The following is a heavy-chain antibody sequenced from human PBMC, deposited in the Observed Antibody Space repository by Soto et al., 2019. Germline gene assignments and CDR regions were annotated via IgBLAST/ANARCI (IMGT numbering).Heavy chain of an antibody. Sequence: GGSLRLSCAASGFTVSRNYMSWVRQAPGKGLEWVSVIYSGGSTYYADSVKGRFTISRHNSKNTLYLQMNSLRAEDTAVYYCARASYGSGSYKWEYYFDYWGQGTLVTVSS. CDR2: IYSGGST. J-gene: IGHJ4*02. CDR1: GFTVSRNY. D-gene: IGHD3-10*01. V-gene: IGHV3-53*04. CDR3: ARASYGSGSYKWEYYFDY.